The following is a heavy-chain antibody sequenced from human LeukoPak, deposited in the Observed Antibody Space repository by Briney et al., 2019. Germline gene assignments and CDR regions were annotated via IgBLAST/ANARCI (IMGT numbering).Heavy chain of an antibody. CDR3: AKAGAGYCSSTSCYQPYYYYYYMDV. CDR2: ISGSGGST. J-gene: IGHJ6*03. V-gene: IGHV3-23*01. CDR1: GFTFSSYA. Sequence: PGGSLRLSCAASGFTFSSYAMSWVRQAPGKGLEWVSAISGSGGSTYYADSVKGRFTISRDNSKNTLYLQMNSLRAEDTAVYYCAKAGAGYCSSTSCYQPYYYYYYMDVWGKGTTVTVSS. D-gene: IGHD2-2*01.